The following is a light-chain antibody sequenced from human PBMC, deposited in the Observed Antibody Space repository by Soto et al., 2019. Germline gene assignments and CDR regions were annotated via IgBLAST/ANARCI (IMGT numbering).Light chain of an antibody. J-gene: IGKJ1*01. V-gene: IGKV1-6*01. Sequence: AIQMTQSQSSLSASVGDRVTITCRASQGIRKDLGWYRVKPGKAPTLLIYAASTLQSGVPSRFRGGASGTDFSLTISSLQPDDFATCDCLQDYIYLRTFCQGTKVEV. CDR2: AAS. CDR3: LQDYIYLRT. CDR1: QGIRKD.